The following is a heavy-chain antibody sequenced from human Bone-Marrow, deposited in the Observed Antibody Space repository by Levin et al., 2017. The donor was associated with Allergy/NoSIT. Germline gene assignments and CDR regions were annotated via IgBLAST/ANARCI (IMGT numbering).Heavy chain of an antibody. D-gene: IGHD6-13*01. J-gene: IGHJ6*02. CDR3: ARDINAQPLVSWDV. CDR1: GFNFNIHA. V-gene: IGHV3-30*04. Sequence: LPGGSLRLSCAASGFNFNIHAMNWVRQAPGKGLEWVAVISYDGNNKYYADSVKGRFTISRDSSKNTLFLQMNSLRAEDTAVYYCARDINAQPLVSWDVWGQGTTVTVSS. CDR2: ISYDGNNK.